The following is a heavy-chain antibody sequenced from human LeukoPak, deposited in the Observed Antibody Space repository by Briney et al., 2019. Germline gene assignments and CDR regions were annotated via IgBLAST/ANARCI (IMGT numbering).Heavy chain of an antibody. CDR3: TGEIVGGYGYFDY. CDR2: IKSKVYGGTT. V-gene: IGHV3-49*03. Sequence: GGSLRLSCTASGFTFGDYAMSWFRQAPGKGLGCVAFIKSKVYGGTTKYAASVKGRFTVSRDDSKTTAYLQMDSLKTEDTAVYYCTGEIVGGYGYFDYWGQGALVTVSS. J-gene: IGHJ4*02. D-gene: IGHD3-16*01. CDR1: GFTFGDYA.